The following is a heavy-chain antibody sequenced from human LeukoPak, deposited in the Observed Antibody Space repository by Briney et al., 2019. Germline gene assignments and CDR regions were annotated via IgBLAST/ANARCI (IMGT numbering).Heavy chain of an antibody. V-gene: IGHV3-48*03. CDR2: ISSSDSTI. CDR3: ARGGYNNYMNA. D-gene: IGHD4-11*01. J-gene: IGHJ5*02. CDR1: GFTFSSYE. Sequence: GGSLRLSCAASGFTFSSYEMNWVRQAPGKGLEWVSYISSSDSTIYYADSVKGRFTVSRDNAKSSLYLQMNSLRAEDTAVYYCARGGYNNYMNAWGQGALVTLSP.